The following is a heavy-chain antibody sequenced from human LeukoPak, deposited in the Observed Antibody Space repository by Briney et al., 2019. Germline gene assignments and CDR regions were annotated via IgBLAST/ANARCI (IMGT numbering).Heavy chain of an antibody. CDR1: GNSISNYY. CDR2: LYFSGST. J-gene: IGHJ4*02. Sequence: SETLSLPCTVSGNSISNYYWSWIRQPPGKGLEWIGYLYFSGSTNYNPSLKSRVTISVDTSKNQFSLKLSSVTAADTAMYYCARGIAGEWLPIWGQGTLVTVSS. V-gene: IGHV4-59*01. CDR3: ARGIAGEWLPI. D-gene: IGHD3-3*01.